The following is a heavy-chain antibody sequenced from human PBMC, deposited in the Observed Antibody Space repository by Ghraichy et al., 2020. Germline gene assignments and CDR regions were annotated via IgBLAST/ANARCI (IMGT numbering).Heavy chain of an antibody. Sequence: GGSLRLSCAASGFTFSSYGMHWVRQAPGKGLEWVAVIWYDGSNKYYADSVKGRFTISRDNSKNTLYLQMNSLRAEDTAVYYCARDVCGGDCYRAFDIWGQGTMVTVSS. CDR3: ARDVCGGDCYRAFDI. CDR2: IWYDGSNK. CDR1: GFTFSSYG. V-gene: IGHV3-33*01. D-gene: IGHD2-21*02. J-gene: IGHJ3*02.